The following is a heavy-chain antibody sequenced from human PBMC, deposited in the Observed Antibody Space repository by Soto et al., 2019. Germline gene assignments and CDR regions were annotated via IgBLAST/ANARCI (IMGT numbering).Heavy chain of an antibody. V-gene: IGHV3-33*01. Sequence: QVQLVESGGGVVQPGRSLRLSCVASGFTFSSYGMHWVRQAPGKGLEWVSVIWYDGSNKYYADSVKGRFTISRDNSKNTLYLKMNSLRAEDTAVYYCAREGGDILTGWLAFDMWGQGTMVTVSS. CDR3: AREGGDILTGWLAFDM. CDR2: IWYDGSNK. CDR1: GFTFSSYG. D-gene: IGHD3-9*01. J-gene: IGHJ3*02.